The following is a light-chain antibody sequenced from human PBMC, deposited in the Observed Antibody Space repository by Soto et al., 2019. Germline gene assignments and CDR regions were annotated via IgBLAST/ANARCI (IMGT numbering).Light chain of an antibody. Sequence: AIPRTQSPSSLSASVGDRVTITCRASQGIRNDLAWYQQRPGKAPNLLIYASSNLQSGVPSRFRGSGSGTDFTLTISSLQPDDVATYYCLQDYAYPRTFGQGTKVEI. CDR3: LQDYAYPRT. V-gene: IGKV1-6*01. CDR2: ASS. J-gene: IGKJ1*01. CDR1: QGIRND.